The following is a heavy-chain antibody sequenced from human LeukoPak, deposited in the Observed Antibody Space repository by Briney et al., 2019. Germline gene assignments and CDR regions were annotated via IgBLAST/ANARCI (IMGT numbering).Heavy chain of an antibody. D-gene: IGHD3-16*01. CDR1: GGSISSSSYY. J-gene: IGHJ6*03. CDR3: ARRGRYYYYMDV. CDR2: IYYSGST. Sequence: SETLSLTCTVSGGSISSSSYYWGWIRQPPGKGLERIGSIYYSGSTYYNPSLKSRVTISVDTSKNQFSLKLSSVTAADTAVYYCARRGRYYYYMDVWGKGTTVTVSS. V-gene: IGHV4-39*01.